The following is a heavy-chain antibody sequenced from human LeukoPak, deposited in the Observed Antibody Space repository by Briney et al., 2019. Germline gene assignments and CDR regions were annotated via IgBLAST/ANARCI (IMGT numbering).Heavy chain of an antibody. CDR2: IKGSGGTS. V-gene: IGHV3-23*01. J-gene: IGHJ2*01. Sequence: GGSLTLSCEASGFTFTISATNWARQAPGKGLEWLSAIKGSGGTSYYAHSVKGRPTLSTGHSKNTSYLQLNSLRAEDTATYYCAKGRGATYQWYFDLWGGGTLVTVAT. CDR1: GFTFTISA. CDR3: AKGRGATYQWYFDL.